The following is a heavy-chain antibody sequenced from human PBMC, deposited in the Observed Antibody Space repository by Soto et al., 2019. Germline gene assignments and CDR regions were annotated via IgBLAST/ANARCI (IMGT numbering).Heavy chain of an antibody. V-gene: IGHV4-31*03. Sequence: QVQLQESGPGLVKPSQTLSLTCTVSGGSISSGGYYWSWIRQHPGKGLEWIGYIYYSGSTYYNPSLKSRVTISVDTSKYQFSRKLSSVTAADTAVYYCAGGGCSSTSCYYFDYWGQGALVTVSS. CDR2: IYYSGST. J-gene: IGHJ4*02. D-gene: IGHD2-2*01. CDR3: AGGGCSSTSCYYFDY. CDR1: GGSISSGGYY.